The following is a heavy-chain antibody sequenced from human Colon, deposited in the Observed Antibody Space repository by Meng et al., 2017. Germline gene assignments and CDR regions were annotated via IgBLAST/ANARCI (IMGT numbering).Heavy chain of an antibody. CDR1: GDSITYDNW. CDR2: IHHGRGT. D-gene: IGHD3-22*01. V-gene: IGHV4-4*02. CDR3: ARNGFYSLGY. J-gene: IGHJ4*02. Sequence: QGHLPEAGPGLVKPSGTLSLTCAVSGDSITYDNWWSWLRQRPGKGLEWIGEIHHGRGTNYNPALRSRVTFSLDKSRNQLSLTLTSVTAADTAVYYCARNGFYSLGYWGPGALVTVSS.